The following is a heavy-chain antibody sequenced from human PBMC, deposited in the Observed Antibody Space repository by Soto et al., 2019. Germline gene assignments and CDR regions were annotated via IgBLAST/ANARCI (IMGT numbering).Heavy chain of an antibody. Sequence: QVQLQESGPGLVKPSQTLFLTCTVSGGSISSGDYYWSWIRQPPGKGLEWIGYIYYSGSTYYNPSLKSRVTISVDTSKNQFSLKLSSVTAADTAVYYCARVTYYYGSGSYDWFDPWGQGTLVTVSS. J-gene: IGHJ5*02. CDR2: IYYSGST. V-gene: IGHV4-30-4*01. D-gene: IGHD3-10*01. CDR3: ARVTYYYGSGSYDWFDP. CDR1: GGSISSGDYY.